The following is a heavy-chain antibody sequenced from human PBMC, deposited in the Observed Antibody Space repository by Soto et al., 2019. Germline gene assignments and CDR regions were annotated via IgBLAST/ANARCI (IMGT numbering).Heavy chain of an antibody. V-gene: IGHV3-11*06. Sequence: GGSLRLSCAASGFTFSDYYMSWIRQAPGKGLEWVSYISSSSSYTNYADSEKGRFTISRDNAKNSLYLQMNSLRAEDTAVYYCARAGLYYDSSGYYYFDYWGQGTLVTVSS. CDR3: ARAGLYYDSSGYYYFDY. CDR2: ISSSSSYT. CDR1: GFTFSDYY. D-gene: IGHD3-22*01. J-gene: IGHJ4*02.